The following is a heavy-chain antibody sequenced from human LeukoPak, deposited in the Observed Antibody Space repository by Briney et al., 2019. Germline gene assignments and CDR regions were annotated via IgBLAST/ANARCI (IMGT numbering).Heavy chain of an antibody. CDR3: AKDIFTMVRGVVDY. Sequence: GALRLSCAASGFTFSDYYMSWIRQAPGKGLEWVSYISSSGSTIYYADSVKGRFTISRDNAKNSLYLQMNSLRAEDTAVYYCAKDIFTMVRGVVDYWGQGTLVTVSS. J-gene: IGHJ4*02. V-gene: IGHV3-11*01. CDR2: ISSSGSTI. CDR1: GFTFSDYY. D-gene: IGHD3-10*01.